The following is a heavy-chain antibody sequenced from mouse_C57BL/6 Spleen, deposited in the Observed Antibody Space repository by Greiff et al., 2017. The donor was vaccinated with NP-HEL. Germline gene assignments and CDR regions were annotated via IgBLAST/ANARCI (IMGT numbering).Heavy chain of an antibody. CDR2: INPYNGGT. D-gene: IGHD1-1*01. CDR1: GYTFTDYY. V-gene: IGHV1-19*01. Sequence: EVKLEESGPVLVKPGASVKMSCKASGYTFTDYYMNWVKQSHGKSLEWIGVINPYNGGTSYNQKFKGKATLTVDKSSSTAYMELNSLTSEDSAVYYCARPHYYGSSNYFDYWGQGTTLTVSS. CDR3: ARPHYYGSSNYFDY. J-gene: IGHJ2*01.